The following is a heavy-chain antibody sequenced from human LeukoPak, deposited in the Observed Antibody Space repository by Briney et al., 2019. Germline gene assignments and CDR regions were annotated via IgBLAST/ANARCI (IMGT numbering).Heavy chain of an antibody. J-gene: IGHJ6*04. Sequence: GGSLRLSCAASGFTFSSYEMNWVRQAPGKGLEWVSYISSSGSTIYYADSVKGRFTISRDNAKNSLYLQMNSLRAEDTAVYYCAELGITMIGGVXXKGTTVTIXS. D-gene: IGHD3-10*02. CDR1: GFTFSSYE. CDR2: ISSSGSTI. CDR3: AELGITMIGGV. V-gene: IGHV3-48*03.